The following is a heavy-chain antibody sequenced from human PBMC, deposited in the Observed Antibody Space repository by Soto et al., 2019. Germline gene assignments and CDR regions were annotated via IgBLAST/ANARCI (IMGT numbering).Heavy chain of an antibody. CDR2: IYTDDST. CDR1: GFTVSSNY. D-gene: IGHD1-26*01. Sequence: GGSLRLSCAASGFTVSSNYMSWVRQAPGKGLEWLSVIYTDDSTYYADSVKGRFTISRHNSKNTLYLQMNSLRAEDTAVYYCAKGDRYSGSYYVTPAARRGPFDYWGQGTLVTVSS. CDR3: AKGDRYSGSYYVTPAARRGPFDY. V-gene: IGHV3-53*01. J-gene: IGHJ4*02.